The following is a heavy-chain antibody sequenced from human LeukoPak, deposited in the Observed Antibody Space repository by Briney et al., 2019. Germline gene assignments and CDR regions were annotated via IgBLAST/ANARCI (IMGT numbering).Heavy chain of an antibody. CDR2: NSGSA. CDR3: ARGGYPRDAFDL. V-gene: IGHV4-59*08. CDR1: GGSITGYY. D-gene: IGHD3-16*01. J-gene: IGHJ3*01. Sequence: PSETLSLTCTVSGGSITGYYWSWIRHSSGKGLEWIGYNSGSAYYSPSLKTRVTISVDTSKNQFSLKLTSVTAADTAVYYCARGGYPRDAFDLWGQGTKVTVSS.